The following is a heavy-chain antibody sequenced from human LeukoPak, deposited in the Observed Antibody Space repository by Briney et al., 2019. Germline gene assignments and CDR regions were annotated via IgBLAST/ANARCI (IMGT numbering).Heavy chain of an antibody. Sequence: GGSLRLSCAASGFTFSNYVMNWVRQAPGKGLEWVAVIWHGGRNKYYVDSVKGRFTISRDNSKNTLYLQMNSLRAEDTAVYYCARIMNDFWSGYYPLALNYWGRGTPVTVSS. CDR2: IWHGGRNK. D-gene: IGHD3-3*01. CDR1: GFTFSNYV. J-gene: IGHJ4*02. V-gene: IGHV3-33*08. CDR3: ARIMNDFWSGYYPLALNY.